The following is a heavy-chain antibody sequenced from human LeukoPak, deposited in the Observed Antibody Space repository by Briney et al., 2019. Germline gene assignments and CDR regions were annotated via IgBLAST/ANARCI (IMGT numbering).Heavy chain of an antibody. D-gene: IGHD1-1*01. J-gene: IGHJ4*02. CDR1: GFTFTKHW. V-gene: IGHV3-7*01. CDR2: IREDGNEK. Sequence: PGGSLRLSCAATGFTFTKHWMSWVRQTIGKGLECVAKIREDGNEKHYVDSVKGRFTISRDNAKNSLFLQMNNLRVDDTAVYYCVRDDRGGWNDYWGQGTLVTVSS. CDR3: VRDDRGGWNDY.